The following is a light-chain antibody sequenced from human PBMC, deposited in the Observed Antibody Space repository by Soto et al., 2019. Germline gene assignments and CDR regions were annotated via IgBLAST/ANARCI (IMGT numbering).Light chain of an antibody. V-gene: IGKV1-39*01. Sequence: DIQMSQSPSSLSASVGDRVTITCRASQNINSYLNWYQQKPGKAPNLLIYAATSLQSGVPSRFSGSGSGTDFTLTISSLQPDDFATYYCQQYSTYPLTFGGGTKVDIK. CDR1: QNINSY. J-gene: IGKJ4*01. CDR3: QQYSTYPLT. CDR2: AAT.